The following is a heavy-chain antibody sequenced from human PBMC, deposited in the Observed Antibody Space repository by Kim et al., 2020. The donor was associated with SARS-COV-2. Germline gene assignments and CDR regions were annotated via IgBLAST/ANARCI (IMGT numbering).Heavy chain of an antibody. V-gene: IGHV3-30*18. CDR1: GFTFSSYG. D-gene: IGHD3-22*01. J-gene: IGHJ4*02. Sequence: GGSLRLSCAASGFTFSSYGMHWVRQAPGKGLEWVAVISYDGSNKYYADSVKGRFTISRDNSKNTLYLQMNSLRAEDTAVYYCAKDRWDKYYYDSSGYGIFDYWGQGTLVTVSS. CDR2: ISYDGSNK. CDR3: AKDRWDKYYYDSSGYGIFDY.